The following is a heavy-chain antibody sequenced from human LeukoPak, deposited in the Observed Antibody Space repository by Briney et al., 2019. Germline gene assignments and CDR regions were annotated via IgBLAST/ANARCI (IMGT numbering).Heavy chain of an antibody. V-gene: IGHV3-30-3*01. J-gene: IGHJ4*02. Sequence: GGSLRLSCAASEFTFSSFGMHWVRQAPGKGLEWVAVISYDGSNKYYADSVKGRFTISRDNSKNTLYLQMNSLRAEDTAVYYCATDRSRFTLAHPQTYWGQGTLVAVAS. CDR1: EFTFSSFG. CDR3: ATDRSRFTLAHPQTY. D-gene: IGHD2-2*01. CDR2: ISYDGSNK.